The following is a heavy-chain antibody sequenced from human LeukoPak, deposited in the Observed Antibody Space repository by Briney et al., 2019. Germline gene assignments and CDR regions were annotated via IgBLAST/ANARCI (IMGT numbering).Heavy chain of an antibody. CDR3: AVSAGGSCYDY. CDR2: ISAYNGNI. Sequence: ASVKVSCKASGYTFISYGITWVRQAPGQGLEWLGWISAYNGNIDYAQKLQGRVTLTTDTSTSTAYMEVRSLRSEDTAVYYCAVSAGGSCYDYWGQGTLVTVSS. J-gene: IGHJ4*02. V-gene: IGHV1-18*01. CDR1: GYTFISYG. D-gene: IGHD2-15*01.